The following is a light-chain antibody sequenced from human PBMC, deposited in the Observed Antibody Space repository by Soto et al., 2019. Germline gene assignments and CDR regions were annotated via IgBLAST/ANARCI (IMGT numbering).Light chain of an antibody. J-gene: IGLJ1*01. Sequence: QSALTQPASVSGSPGQSIAISCTGTSSDVGAYDYVSWYQQHPGKAPKLMIYDVSNRPSGVSNRFSGSKSGNTASLTISGLQAEDEADYYCSSYTSSSTPLYVFGTGTQLIVL. CDR3: SSYTSSSTPLYV. CDR1: SSDVGAYDY. V-gene: IGLV2-14*01. CDR2: DVS.